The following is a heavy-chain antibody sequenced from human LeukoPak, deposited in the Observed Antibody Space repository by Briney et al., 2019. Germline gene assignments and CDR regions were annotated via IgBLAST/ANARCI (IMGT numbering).Heavy chain of an antibody. Sequence: PSETLSLTCSVSGGSISSSVYYWGWIRQPPGKGLERIGSIYYSGSTYYNPSLKSRVTISVDTSKNQFSLKLSSVTAADTAVYYCARDGSGSYQGDFQHWGQGTLVTVSS. D-gene: IGHD1-26*01. V-gene: IGHV4-39*07. J-gene: IGHJ1*01. CDR2: IYYSGST. CDR3: ARDGSGSYQGDFQH. CDR1: GGSISSSVYY.